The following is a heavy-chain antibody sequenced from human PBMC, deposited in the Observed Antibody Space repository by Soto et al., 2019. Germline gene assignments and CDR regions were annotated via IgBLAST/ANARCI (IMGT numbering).Heavy chain of an antibody. CDR3: ARLSWINSSGYSNWFDP. CDR1: GYSFTSYW. Sequence: GESLKISCKGSGYSFTSYWIGWVRQMPGKGLEWMGIIYPGDSDTRYSPSFQGQVTISADKSIGTAYLQWSSLKASDTAMYYCARLSWINSSGYSNWFDPWGQGTLVTVSS. D-gene: IGHD3-22*01. J-gene: IGHJ5*02. CDR2: IYPGDSDT. V-gene: IGHV5-51*01.